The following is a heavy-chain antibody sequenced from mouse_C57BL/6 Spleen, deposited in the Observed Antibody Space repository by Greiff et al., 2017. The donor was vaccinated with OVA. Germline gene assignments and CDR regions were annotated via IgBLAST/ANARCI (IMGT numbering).Heavy chain of an antibody. D-gene: IGHD1-1*01. CDR3: TRFPVVAKDWYFDV. V-gene: IGHV1-5*01. CDR2: IYPGNSDT. CDR1: GYTFTSYW. J-gene: IGHJ1*03. Sequence: VQLKQSGTVLARPGASVKMSCKTSGYTFTSYWMHWVKQRPGQGLEWIGAIYPGNSDTSYNQKFKGKAKLTAVTSASTAYMELSSLTNEDSAVYYCTRFPVVAKDWYFDVWGTGTTVTVSS.